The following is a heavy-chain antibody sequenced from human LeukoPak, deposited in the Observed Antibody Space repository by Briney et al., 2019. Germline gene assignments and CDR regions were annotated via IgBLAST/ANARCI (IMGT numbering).Heavy chain of an antibody. CDR1: GFTFSSYG. Sequence: GGSLRLSCAASGFTFSSYGINWVRQAPGKGLEWVSSIDVGSYAYYANSVKGRFTISRDNAKNSLYLQMNSLRVEDTAVYYCATEGIVGGGAHFDYWGQGTLVTVSS. D-gene: IGHD1-26*01. CDR2: IDVGSYA. J-gene: IGHJ4*02. V-gene: IGHV3-21*01. CDR3: ATEGIVGGGAHFDY.